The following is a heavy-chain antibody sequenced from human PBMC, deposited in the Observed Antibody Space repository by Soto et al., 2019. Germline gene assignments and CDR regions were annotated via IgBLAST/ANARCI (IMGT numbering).Heavy chain of an antibody. Sequence: QVQLQESGPGLVKPSETLSLTCTVSGGSISSYYWSWIRQPPGKGLEWIGYIYYSGSTNYNPSLTSRVTISVDTSKNQFSLKLSSVTAADTAVYYCARDRTGNYGDAFDIWGQGTMVTVSS. D-gene: IGHD4-4*01. V-gene: IGHV4-59*01. J-gene: IGHJ3*02. CDR2: IYYSGST. CDR3: ARDRTGNYGDAFDI. CDR1: GGSISSYY.